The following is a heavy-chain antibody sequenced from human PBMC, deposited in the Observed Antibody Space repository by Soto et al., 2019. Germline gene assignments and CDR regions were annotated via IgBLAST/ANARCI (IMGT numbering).Heavy chain of an antibody. V-gene: IGHV3-21*01. Sequence: EVQLVESGGGLVKPGGSLRLSCAVSGFIFSRYSMNWVRQAPGKGLEWVSSIGTSGSYIYDTDSVKGRFTISRDNTKDSLYLQMNSLRAEDTAIYYCARGSAFTGLDYWGQGTPVTVSS. CDR2: IGTSGSYI. J-gene: IGHJ4*02. D-gene: IGHD4-4*01. CDR1: GFIFSRYS. CDR3: ARGSAFTGLDY.